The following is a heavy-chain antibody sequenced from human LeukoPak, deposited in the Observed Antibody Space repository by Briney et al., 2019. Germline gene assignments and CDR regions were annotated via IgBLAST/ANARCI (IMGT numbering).Heavy chain of an antibody. CDR1: GFSFRNYG. D-gene: IGHD3-10*01. J-gene: IGHJ4*02. Sequence: GGTLRLSCVASGFSFRNYGMHWVRQAPGKGLEWVTFIRSDSSYKYYADSVKGRFTTSRDNSKSTLDLQMNSLRPEDTALYYCARDRGVSGNYYDYWGQGTLVTVSS. V-gene: IGHV3-30*02. CDR2: IRSDSSYK. CDR3: ARDRGVSGNYYDY.